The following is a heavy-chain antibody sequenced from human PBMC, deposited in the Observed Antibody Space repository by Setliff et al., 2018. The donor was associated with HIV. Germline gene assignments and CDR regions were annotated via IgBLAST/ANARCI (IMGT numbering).Heavy chain of an antibody. J-gene: IGHJ4*02. Sequence: PGGSLRLSCAASGFTFSSYAMAWVRQAPGKGLEWVSAISTSGGAADYADSVKGRFTISRDNSRNTLYLQMNSLRAEDTALYFCARRGNLLEGRQLDSWGQGTLVTVSS. CDR2: ISTSGGAA. CDR3: ARRGNLLEGRQLDS. CDR1: GFTFSSYA. D-gene: IGHD1-1*01. V-gene: IGHV3-23*01.